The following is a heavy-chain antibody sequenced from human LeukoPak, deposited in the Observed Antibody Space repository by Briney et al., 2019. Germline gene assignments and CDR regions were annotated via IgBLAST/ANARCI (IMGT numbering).Heavy chain of an antibody. V-gene: IGHV4-30-4*01. CDR2: IYYSGGT. CDR3: ARAMWVAAGQYYFDY. D-gene: IGHD6-13*01. CDR1: GGSISSGDDY. Sequence: PSETLSLTCTVSGGSISSGDDYWSWIRQPPGKGLEWIGYIYYSGGTYYNPSLNSRLTISVDTSNNQFSLKLSSVTAADTAVYYCARAMWVAAGQYYFDYWGQGTLVTVSS. J-gene: IGHJ4*02.